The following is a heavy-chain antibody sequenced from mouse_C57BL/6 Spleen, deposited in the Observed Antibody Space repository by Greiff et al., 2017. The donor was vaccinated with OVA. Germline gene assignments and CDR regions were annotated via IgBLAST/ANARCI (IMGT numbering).Heavy chain of an antibody. CDR3: VRRGYGSFYAMDY. D-gene: IGHD1-1*01. Sequence: EVKLMESGGGLVQPKGSLKLSCAASGFSFNTYAMNWVRQAPGKGLEWVARIRSKSNNYATYYADSVKDRFTISRDDSESMLYLQMNNLKTDDTAMYYCVRRGYGSFYAMDYWGQGTSVTVSS. V-gene: IGHV10-1*01. CDR1: GFSFNTYA. CDR2: IRSKSNNYAT. J-gene: IGHJ4*01.